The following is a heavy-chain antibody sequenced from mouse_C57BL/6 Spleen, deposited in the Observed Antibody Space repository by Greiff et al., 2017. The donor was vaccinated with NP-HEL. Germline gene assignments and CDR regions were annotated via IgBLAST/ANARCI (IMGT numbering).Heavy chain of an antibody. CDR2: IRLKSDNYAT. CDR1: GFTFSNYW. Sequence: EVQGVESGGGLVQPGGSMKLSCVASGFTFSNYWMNWVRQSPEKGLEWVAQIRLKSDNYATHYAESVKGRFTISRDDSKSSVYLQMNNLRAEDTGIYYCTGLGFAYWGQGTLVTVSA. J-gene: IGHJ3*01. V-gene: IGHV6-3*01. CDR3: TGLGFAY.